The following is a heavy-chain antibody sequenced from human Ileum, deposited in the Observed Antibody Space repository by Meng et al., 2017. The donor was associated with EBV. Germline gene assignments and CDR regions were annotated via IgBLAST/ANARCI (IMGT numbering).Heavy chain of an antibody. CDR1: GHSISSNSW. D-gene: IGHD6-19*01. V-gene: IGHV4-4*02. CDR2: IYHSGDS. Sequence: QLKWAGPGCVKPSGTPSLPFTVSGHSISSNSWWNWVRQPPGKGLEWIGDIYHSGDSNYNPSLKSRVTISLDNSNNQFSLTLSSVTAADTAVYYCARDPIPVPGRNFDYWGQGTLVTVSS. J-gene: IGHJ4*02. CDR3: ARDPIPVPGRNFDY.